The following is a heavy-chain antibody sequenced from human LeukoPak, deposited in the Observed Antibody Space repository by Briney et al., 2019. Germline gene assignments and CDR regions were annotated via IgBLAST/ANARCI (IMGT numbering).Heavy chain of an antibody. CDR2: IFYTGTT. D-gene: IGHD3-22*01. CDR3: TRVYVASSGHNTSAP. Sequence: PSETLSLTCTVSGVSISYNFWRWIRQPPGKGLEWIGQIFYTGTTQYNPSLTSRVSISLDIYKKQFSLKQLSVTAADTAVYYCTRVYVASSGHNTSAPWGQGTLVTVSS. CDR1: GVSISYNF. J-gene: IGHJ5*02. V-gene: IGHV4-59*12.